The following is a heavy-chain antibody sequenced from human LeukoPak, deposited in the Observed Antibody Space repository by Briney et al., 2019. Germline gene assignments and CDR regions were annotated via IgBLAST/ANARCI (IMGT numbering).Heavy chain of an antibody. CDR1: GGSISSGSYY. Sequence: SQTLSLTCTVSGGSISSGSYYWSWIRQPAGKGLEWIGRIYTSGSTNYNPSLKSRVTMSVDTSKNQFSLKLSSVTAADTAVYYCARSWVIPDSSSGVYFDYWGQGTLVTVSS. CDR3: ARSWVIPDSSSGVYFDY. V-gene: IGHV4-61*02. CDR2: IYTSGST. D-gene: IGHD6-6*01. J-gene: IGHJ4*02.